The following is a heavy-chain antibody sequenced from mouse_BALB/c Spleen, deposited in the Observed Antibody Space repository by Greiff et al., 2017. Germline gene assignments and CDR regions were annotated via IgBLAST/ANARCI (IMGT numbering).Heavy chain of an antibody. Sequence: EVQVVESGGGLVKPGGSLKLSCAASGFTFSSYAMSWVRQTPEKRLEWVASISSGGSTYYPDSVKGRFTISRDNARNILYLQMSSLRSEDTAMYYCAREGDGYYLDYWGQGTTLTVSS. CDR3: AREGDGYYLDY. J-gene: IGHJ2*01. V-gene: IGHV5-6-5*01. CDR1: GFTFSSYA. D-gene: IGHD2-3*01. CDR2: ISSGGST.